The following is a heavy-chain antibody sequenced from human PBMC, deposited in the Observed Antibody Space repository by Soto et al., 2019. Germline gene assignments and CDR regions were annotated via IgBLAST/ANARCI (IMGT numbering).Heavy chain of an antibody. D-gene: IGHD3-22*01. V-gene: IGHV3-30-3*01. CDR3: ARDRYYDSSGYPILFDY. CDR1: GFTFSSYA. CDR2: ISYDGSNK. J-gene: IGHJ4*02. Sequence: QVQLVESGGGVVQPGRSLRLSCAASGFTFSSYAMHWVRQAPGKGLEWVAVISYDGSNKYYADSVKGRFTISRDNSKNXXYLQMNSLRAEDTAVYYCARDRYYDSSGYPILFDYWGQGTLVTVSS.